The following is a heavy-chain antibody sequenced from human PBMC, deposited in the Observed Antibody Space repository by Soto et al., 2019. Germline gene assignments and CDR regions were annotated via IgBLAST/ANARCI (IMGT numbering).Heavy chain of an antibody. CDR3: AKDARAAAGNYYYYGMDV. Sequence: EVQLVESGGGLVQPGGSLRLSCAASGFTFSSYWMHWVRQAPGKGLVWVSRINSDGSSTSYADSVKGRFTISRDNAKNTLYLQMNSLRAEDTAVYYCAKDARAAAGNYYYYGMDVWGQGTTVTVSS. J-gene: IGHJ6*02. V-gene: IGHV3-74*01. CDR1: GFTFSSYW. D-gene: IGHD6-13*01. CDR2: INSDGSST.